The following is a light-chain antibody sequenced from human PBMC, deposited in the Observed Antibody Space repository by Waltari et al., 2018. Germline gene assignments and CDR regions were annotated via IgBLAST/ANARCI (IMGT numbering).Light chain of an antibody. CDR1: QSVSSN. CDR3: QQDNNLPLT. Sequence: ETVMTQSPATLSVSPGERATLSCRASQSVSSNLAWYQQKPGHAPRLLIFAASTMATGIPSRFSGSGSGTEFTLTISSLQSEDFAVYYCQQDNNLPLTFGAGTKVDFK. J-gene: IGKJ3*01. CDR2: AAS. V-gene: IGKV3-15*01.